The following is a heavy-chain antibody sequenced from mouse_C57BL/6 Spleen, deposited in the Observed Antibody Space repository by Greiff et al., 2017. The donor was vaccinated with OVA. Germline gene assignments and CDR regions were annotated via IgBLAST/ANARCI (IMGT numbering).Heavy chain of an antibody. CDR2: IRNKANGYTT. CDR1: GFTFTDYY. CDR3: ARYGPTNYWWYFDV. D-gene: IGHD2-1*01. J-gene: IGHJ1*03. V-gene: IGHV7-3*01. Sequence: EVQGVESGGGLVQPGGSLSLSCAASGFTFTDYYMSWVRQPPGKALEWLGFIRNKANGYTTEYSASVKGRFTISRDNSQSILYLQMNALRAEDSATYYCARYGPTNYWWYFDVWGTGTTVTVSS.